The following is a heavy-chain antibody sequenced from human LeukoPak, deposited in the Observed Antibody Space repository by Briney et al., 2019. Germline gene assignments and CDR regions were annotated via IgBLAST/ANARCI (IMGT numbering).Heavy chain of an antibody. Sequence: PSETLSLTCAVYGGTFSGYYWSWIRQPPGKGLEWIGEINHSGGSTNYNPSLKSRVTISVETSKNEFSLKLRSVTAADTAVYYCARVTGYRIEDYSDYWGQGTLVTVSS. CDR1: GGTFSGYY. CDR2: INHSGGST. V-gene: IGHV4-34*01. D-gene: IGHD6-13*01. CDR3: ARVTGYRIEDYSDY. J-gene: IGHJ4*02.